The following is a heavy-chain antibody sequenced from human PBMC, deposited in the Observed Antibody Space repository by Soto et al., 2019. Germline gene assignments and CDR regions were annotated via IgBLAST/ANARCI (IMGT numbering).Heavy chain of an antibody. CDR3: ARSRRITMIGVVSWFDP. J-gene: IGHJ5*02. D-gene: IGHD3-3*01. CDR1: GFSLTTSGVG. V-gene: IGHV2-5*01. Sequence: QITLKESGPTLVKPTQTLTLTCTFSGFSLTTSGVGVGRIRQSPGKALEWLALIYWNDDQWYSPSLKSTLTITKHTSKNQVVLKMTNMDPVDTATYFCARSRRITMIGVVSWFDPWGQGTLVTVSS. CDR2: IYWNDDQ.